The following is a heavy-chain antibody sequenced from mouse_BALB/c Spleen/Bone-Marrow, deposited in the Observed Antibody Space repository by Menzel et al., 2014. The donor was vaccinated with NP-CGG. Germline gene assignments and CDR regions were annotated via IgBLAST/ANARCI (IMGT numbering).Heavy chain of an antibody. D-gene: IGHD2-2*01. CDR3: AREGREVKPGY. Sequence: GKSRKLSCAASGFTFSSFGMHWVRQAPAKGLELVAYISRGSSTIYYADTVKGRFTISSDNPKNTLFLQMTRLRSEDTAMYYCAREGREVKPGYWGQGTTLQVS. V-gene: IGHV5-17*02. J-gene: IGHJ2*01. CDR1: GFTFSSFG. CDR2: ISRGSSTI.